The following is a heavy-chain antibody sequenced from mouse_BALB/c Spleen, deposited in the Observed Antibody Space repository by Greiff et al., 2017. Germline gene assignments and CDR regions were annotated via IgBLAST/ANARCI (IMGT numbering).Heavy chain of an antibody. CDR1: GFSLTGYG. Sequence: QVHLKESGPGLVAPSQSLSITCTVSGFSLTGYGVNWVRQPPGKGLEWLGMIWGDGSTDYNSALKSRLSISKDNSKSQVFLKMNSLQTDDTARYYCARGHYGNYGAWFAYWGQGTLVTVSA. V-gene: IGHV2-6-7*01. J-gene: IGHJ3*01. CDR3: ARGHYGNYGAWFAY. CDR2: IWGDGST. D-gene: IGHD2-1*01.